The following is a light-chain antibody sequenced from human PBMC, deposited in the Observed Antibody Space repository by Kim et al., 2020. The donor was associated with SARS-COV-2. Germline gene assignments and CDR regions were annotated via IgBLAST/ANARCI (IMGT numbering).Light chain of an antibody. CDR3: SSYGGSNNVV. V-gene: IGLV2-8*01. J-gene: IGLJ1*01. CDR2: DVN. Sequence: QSALTQPPSASGSPGQSVTISCTGTSSDVGAYNYVSWCQQHPGKATKLMIFDVNKRPSGVPDRFSGYKSGNTASLTVSGLQPEDEADYYCSSYGGSNNVVFGTGTKVTVL. CDR1: SSDVGAYNY.